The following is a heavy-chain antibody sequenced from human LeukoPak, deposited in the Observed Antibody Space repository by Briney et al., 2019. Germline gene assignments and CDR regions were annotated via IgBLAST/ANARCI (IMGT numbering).Heavy chain of an antibody. CDR1: GYTFTGYY. D-gene: IGHD3-3*01. V-gene: IGHV1-2*02. Sequence: ASVKVSCKASGYTFTGYYMHWVRQAPGQGLEWMGWINPNSGGTNYAQKFQGRVTMTRDTSISTAYMELSRLRSDDTAVYYCARPRSSIFGVVLDAFGIWGQGTMVTVSS. J-gene: IGHJ3*02. CDR2: INPNSGGT. CDR3: ARPRSSIFGVVLDAFGI.